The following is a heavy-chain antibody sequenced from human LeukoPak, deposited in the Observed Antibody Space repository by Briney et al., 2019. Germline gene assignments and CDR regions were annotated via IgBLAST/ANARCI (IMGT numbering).Heavy chain of an antibody. CDR2: IYYSGST. Sequence: SETLSLTCTVSGGSISSYYWSWIRQPPGKGLEWIGYIYYSGSTNYNPSLKSRVTISVDTSKNQFSLKLRSVTAADTAVYYCARATRQWLVGAHIRGDNPPYHYDYWGQGILVTVSS. J-gene: IGHJ4*02. CDR1: GGSISSYY. V-gene: IGHV4-59*12. CDR3: ARATRQWLVGAHIRGDNPPYHYDY. D-gene: IGHD6-19*01.